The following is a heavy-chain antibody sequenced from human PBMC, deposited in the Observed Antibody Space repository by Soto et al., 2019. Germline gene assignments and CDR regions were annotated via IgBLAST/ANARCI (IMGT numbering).Heavy chain of an antibody. V-gene: IGHV3-74*01. CDR3: ARVREGSGWYRDYFDY. D-gene: IGHD6-19*01. Sequence: GESLKISCAASGFTFSNYWMHWVRQAPGKGLVWVSRINSDGSSTDSADSVKGRFTVSRDNAKNTLYLQMNSLRAEDTAVYYCARVREGSGWYRDYFDYWGQGTLVTVSS. J-gene: IGHJ4*02. CDR2: INSDGSST. CDR1: GFTFSNYW.